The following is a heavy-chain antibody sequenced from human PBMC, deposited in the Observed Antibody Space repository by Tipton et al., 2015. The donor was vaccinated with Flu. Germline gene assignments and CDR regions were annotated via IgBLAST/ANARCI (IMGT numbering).Heavy chain of an antibody. J-gene: IGHJ4*02. D-gene: IGHD3-22*01. CDR1: GDAVNSGRYY. CDR2: IHTSGTT. CDR3: ARDNAMSGYYFRY. V-gene: IGHV4-61*02. Sequence: TLSLTCTVSGDAVNSGRYYWTWIRQPAGKGLEWIGRIHTSGTTNYNPSLESRVTISVDTSKNQFSLKLSSVTAADTAVYYCARDNAMSGYYFRYWGQGTLVTVSS.